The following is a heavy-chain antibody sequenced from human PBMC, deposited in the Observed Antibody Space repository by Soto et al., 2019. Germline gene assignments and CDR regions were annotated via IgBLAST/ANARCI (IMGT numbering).Heavy chain of an antibody. CDR2: IIPIFGTA. D-gene: IGHD3-3*01. CDR3: ARSGTIFGVVGDARDY. Sequence: QVQLVQSGAEVKKPGSSVKVSCKASGGTFSSYAISWVRQAPGQGLERMGGIIPIFGTATYAQKFQGRVTITADESTSTAYMELSSLRSEDTAVYYCARSGTIFGVVGDARDYWGQGTLVTVSS. J-gene: IGHJ4*02. V-gene: IGHV1-69*01. CDR1: GGTFSSYA.